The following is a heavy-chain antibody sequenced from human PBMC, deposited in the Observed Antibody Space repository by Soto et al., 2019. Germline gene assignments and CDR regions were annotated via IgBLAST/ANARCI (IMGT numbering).Heavy chain of an antibody. CDR1: GGTFSSYA. V-gene: IGHV1-69*06. CDR3: ASLPTGPGYYYGMDV. Sequence: SVKVSCKASGGTFSSYAISWVRQAPGQGLEWMGGIIPIFGTANYAQKFQGRVTITADKSTSTAHMELSSLRSEDTAVYYCASLPTGPGYYYGMDVWGQGTTVTVSS. CDR2: IIPIFGTA. J-gene: IGHJ6*02. D-gene: IGHD1-1*01.